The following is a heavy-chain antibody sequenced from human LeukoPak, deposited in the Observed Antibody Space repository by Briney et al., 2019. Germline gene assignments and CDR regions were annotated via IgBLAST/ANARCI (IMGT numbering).Heavy chain of an antibody. V-gene: IGHV4-59*12. J-gene: IGHJ4*02. CDR1: GGSISSYY. CDR2: IYHSGTT. CDR3: VTYYFDSSGPKKNY. Sequence: NPSETLSLTCTVSGGSISSYYWSWIRQPPGKGLEWIGYIYHSGTTNYNPSLKSRVTISVDTSKKQFSLKLSSVTAADTAVYYCVTYYFDSSGPKKNYWGQGTLVTVSS. D-gene: IGHD3-22*01.